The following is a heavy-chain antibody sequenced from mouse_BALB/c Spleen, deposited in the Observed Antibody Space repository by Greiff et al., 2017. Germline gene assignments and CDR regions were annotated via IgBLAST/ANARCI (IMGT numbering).Heavy chain of an antibody. V-gene: IGHV1-54*01. CDR1: GYAFTNYL. Sequence: QVQLQQSGAELVRPGTSVKVSCKASGYAFTNYLIEWVKQRPGQGLEWIGVINPGSGGTNYNEKFKGKATLTADKSSSTAYMQLSSLTSDDSAVYFCAKGVPDYYAMDYWGQGTSVTVSS. D-gene: IGHD5-1*01. J-gene: IGHJ4*01. CDR2: INPGSGGT. CDR3: AKGVPDYYAMDY.